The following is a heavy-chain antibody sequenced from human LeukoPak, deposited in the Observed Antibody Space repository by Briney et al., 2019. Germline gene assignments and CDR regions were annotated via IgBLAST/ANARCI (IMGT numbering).Heavy chain of an antibody. J-gene: IGHJ4*02. V-gene: IGHV1-8*01. CDR1: GYTFTSYD. Sequence: GASVKVSCKASGYTFTSYDIHWVRQATGQGLEWMGRMNPNRGDTDYAQKFQGRVTMTRDTSISTAYMELRSLRSDDTAVYYCARAGYSSSWYEGDYWGQGTLVTVSS. CDR3: ARAGYSSSWYEGDY. CDR2: MNPNRGDT. D-gene: IGHD6-13*01.